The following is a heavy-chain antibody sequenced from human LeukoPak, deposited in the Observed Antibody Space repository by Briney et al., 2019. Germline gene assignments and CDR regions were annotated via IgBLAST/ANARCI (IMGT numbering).Heavy chain of an antibody. CDR3: ATSRFRIEFVGFDY. D-gene: IGHD1-14*01. Sequence: GESLKISCQGSGYSFTSSWIGWVRQMPGKGLEWMGIIYPGDSDTRYSPSFQGQVTISADKSNTTAYLQWSGLKASDTAMYYCATSRFRIEFVGFDYWGQGTLVTVSS. CDR1: GYSFTSSW. J-gene: IGHJ4*02. CDR2: IYPGDSDT. V-gene: IGHV5-51*01.